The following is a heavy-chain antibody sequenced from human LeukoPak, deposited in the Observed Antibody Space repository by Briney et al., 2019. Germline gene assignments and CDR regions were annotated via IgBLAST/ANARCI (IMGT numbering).Heavy chain of an antibody. D-gene: IGHD5-12*01. CDR2: IIPILGTA. J-gene: IGHJ6*03. V-gene: IGHV1-69*10. CDR3: GRGARPPHYYYYMDV. Sequence: SVKVSCKASGGTFNSYGIIWVRQAPGKGLEWMGGIIPILGTANYAQKFQGRVTISADKSTSTAYMELSSLRSEDTAVYYCGRGARPPHYYYYMDVWGKGTTVTVSS. CDR1: GGTFNSYG.